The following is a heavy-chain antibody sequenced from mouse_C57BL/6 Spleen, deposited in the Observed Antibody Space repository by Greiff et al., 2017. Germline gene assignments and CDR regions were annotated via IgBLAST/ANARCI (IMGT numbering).Heavy chain of an antibody. CDR2: INPNNGGT. CDR3: ATDGNYPSYAMDY. D-gene: IGHD2-1*01. Sequence: EVQLQPSGPELVKPGASMKIPCKASGYTFTDYNMDWVKQSHGKSLEWIGDINPNNGGTIYNQKFKGKATLTVDKSSSTAYMELRSLTSEDTAVYYCATDGNYPSYAMDYWGQGTSGTVSS. J-gene: IGHJ4*01. V-gene: IGHV1-18*01. CDR1: GYTFTDYN.